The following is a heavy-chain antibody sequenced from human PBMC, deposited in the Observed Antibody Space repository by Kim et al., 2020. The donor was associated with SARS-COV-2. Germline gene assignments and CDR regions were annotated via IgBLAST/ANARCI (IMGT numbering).Heavy chain of an antibody. Sequence: ASVKVSCKASGYTFTSYAMNWVRQAPGQGLEWMGWINTNTGNPTYAQGFTERFVFSLDTSVSTAYLQISSLKAEDTAVYYCARDPRITIFGVVITGYYDYMDVWGKGTTVTVSS. V-gene: IGHV7-4-1*02. D-gene: IGHD3-3*01. J-gene: IGHJ6*03. CDR3: ARDPRITIFGVVITGYYDYMDV. CDR1: GYTFTSYA. CDR2: INTNTGNP.